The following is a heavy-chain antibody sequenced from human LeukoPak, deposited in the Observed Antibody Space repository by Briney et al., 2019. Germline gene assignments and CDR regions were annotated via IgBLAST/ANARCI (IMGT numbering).Heavy chain of an antibody. Sequence: ASVKVSRKASGYTFTGYYMHWVRQAPGQGLEWMGWINPNSGGTNYAQKFQGRVTMTRDTSISTAYMELSRLRSDDTAVYYCARDSGGYYGSGSYSYWGQGTLVTVSS. CDR3: ARDSGGYYGSGSYSY. J-gene: IGHJ4*02. CDR2: INPNSGGT. CDR1: GYTFTGYY. V-gene: IGHV1-2*02. D-gene: IGHD3-10*01.